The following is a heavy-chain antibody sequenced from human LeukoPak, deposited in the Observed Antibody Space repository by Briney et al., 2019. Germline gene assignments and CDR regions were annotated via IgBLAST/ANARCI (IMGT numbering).Heavy chain of an antibody. CDR3: TSWGDTTAEYFQR. D-gene: IGHD2-21*02. J-gene: IGHJ1*01. V-gene: IGHV3-7*01. Sequence: PGGSLRLSCAASGFTFSSYAMHWVRQAPGKGLQWVAHINPDGRDTYYVDSVKGRFTISRDNAQNSMYLQMNSLRVEDTAVYYCTSWGDTTAEYFQRWGQGTLVTVSS. CDR1: GFTFSSYA. CDR2: INPDGRDT.